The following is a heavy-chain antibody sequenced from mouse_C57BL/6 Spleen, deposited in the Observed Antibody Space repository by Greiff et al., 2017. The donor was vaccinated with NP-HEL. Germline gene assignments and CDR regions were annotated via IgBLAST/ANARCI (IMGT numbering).Heavy chain of an antibody. J-gene: IGHJ3*01. CDR3: TRYKVGEGFAD. CDR1: GYTFTDYE. V-gene: IGHV1-15*01. Sequence: VQLQQSGAELVRPGASVTLSCKASGYTFTDYEMHWVKQTPVHGLEWIGAIDPETGGTAYNQKFKGKAILTADKSSSTAYMELRSLTSEDSAVYYCTRYKVGEGFADWGQGTLVTVSA. CDR2: IDPETGGT. D-gene: IGHD1-3*01.